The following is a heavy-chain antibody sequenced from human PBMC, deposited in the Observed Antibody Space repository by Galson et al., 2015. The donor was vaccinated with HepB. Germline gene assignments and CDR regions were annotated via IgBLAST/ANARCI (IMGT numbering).Heavy chain of an antibody. V-gene: IGHV1-3*01. CDR2: INAGNGNT. D-gene: IGHD3-22*01. J-gene: IGHJ4*02. CDR3: AREPVATRGYYYDSSGYPFDY. CDR1: GYTFTSYA. Sequence: SVKVSCKASGYTFTSYAMHWVRQAPGQRLEWMGWINAGNGNTKYSQKFQGRVTITRDTSASTAYMELSSPRSEDTAVYYCAREPVATRGYYYDSSGYPFDYWGQGTLVTVSS.